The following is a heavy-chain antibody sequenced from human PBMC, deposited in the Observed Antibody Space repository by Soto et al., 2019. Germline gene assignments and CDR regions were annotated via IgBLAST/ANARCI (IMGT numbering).Heavy chain of an antibody. J-gene: IGHJ5*02. V-gene: IGHV4-39*01. D-gene: IGHD6-6*01. CDR1: VGSISSSSYY. CDR2: IYYSGST. CDR3: ARHRARNWFDP. Sequence: SETLSLSCIVSVGSISSSSYYWGWIRQPPGKGLEWIGSIYYSGSTYYNPSLKSRVTISVDTSKNQFSLRLSSVTAADTAVFYCARHRARNWFDPWGQGTLVTVSS.